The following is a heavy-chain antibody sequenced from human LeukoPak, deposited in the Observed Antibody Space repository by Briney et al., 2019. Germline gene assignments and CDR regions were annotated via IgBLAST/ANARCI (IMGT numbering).Heavy chain of an antibody. J-gene: IGHJ3*02. CDR1: GFTVSSNY. CDR2: IYSGGST. D-gene: IGHD4-23*01. V-gene: IGHV3-66*01. Sequence: GGSLRLSCAASGFTVSSNYMSWVRQAPGKGLEWVSVIYSGGSTYYADSVKGRFTISRDNSKNTLYLQMNSLRAEDTAVYYCARAPTTVASYAFDIWGQGTMVTVSS. CDR3: ARAPTTVASYAFDI.